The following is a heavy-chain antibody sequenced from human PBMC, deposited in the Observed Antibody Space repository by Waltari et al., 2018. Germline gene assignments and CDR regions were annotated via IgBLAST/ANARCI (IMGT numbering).Heavy chain of an antibody. CDR2: IYWDDDK. V-gene: IGHV2-5*02. J-gene: IGHJ6*02. Sequence: QITLKESGPTLVKPTQTLTLTCTFSGFSLSTSGVGVGWIRPPPGKALEWLALIYWDDDKRYSPSLKSRLTITKDTSKNQVVLTMTNMDPVDTATYYCAAGGCSSWSPSDYYYYGMDVWGQGTTVTVSS. CDR3: AAGGCSSWSPSDYYYYGMDV. D-gene: IGHD6-13*01. CDR1: GFSLSTSGVG.